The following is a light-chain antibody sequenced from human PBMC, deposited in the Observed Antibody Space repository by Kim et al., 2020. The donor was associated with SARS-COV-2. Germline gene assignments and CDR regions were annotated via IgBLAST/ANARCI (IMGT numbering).Light chain of an antibody. CDR3: AAWDDSLSGNWV. CDR1: SSNIGRNY. CDR2: RNN. V-gene: IGLV1-47*01. J-gene: IGLJ3*02. Sequence: RVTISCSGSSSNIGRNYVYWYQQLPGTAPKLLIYRNNQRPSGVPDRFSGSKSGTSASLAISGLRSEDEADYYCAAWDDSLSGNWVFGGGTKLTVL.